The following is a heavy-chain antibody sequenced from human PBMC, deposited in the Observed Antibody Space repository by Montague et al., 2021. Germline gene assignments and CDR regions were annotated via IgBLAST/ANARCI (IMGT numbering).Heavy chain of an antibody. CDR3: ANSGGGGGSPRWAY. Sequence: SLRLSCAASGFIFSNYAMSWVRLAPGEGLEWVSLIGGTSGVTTYADSVKGRFTISRDNSKSTLWLQLNSLRAEDTGVHYCANSGGGGGSPRWAYWGQGTLVTVSS. V-gene: IGHV3-23*01. CDR1: GFIFSNYA. J-gene: IGHJ4*02. D-gene: IGHD2-21*01. CDR2: IGGTSGVT.